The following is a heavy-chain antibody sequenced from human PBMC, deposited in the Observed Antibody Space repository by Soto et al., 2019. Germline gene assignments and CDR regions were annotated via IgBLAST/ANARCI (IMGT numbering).Heavy chain of an antibody. CDR2: IYYSGST. Sequence: SETLSLTCTVSGCSVSSCSYYWSWIRQPPGKGLEWIGYIYYSGSTNYNPSLKSRVTISVDTSKNQFSLKLSSVTAADTAVYYCARGRIQLWMNWGQGTLVTVSS. CDR1: GCSVSSCSYY. V-gene: IGHV4-61*01. D-gene: IGHD5-18*01. J-gene: IGHJ4*02. CDR3: ARGRIQLWMN.